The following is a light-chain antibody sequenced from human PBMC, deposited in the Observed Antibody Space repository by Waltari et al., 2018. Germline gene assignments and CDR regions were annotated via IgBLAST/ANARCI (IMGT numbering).Light chain of an antibody. Sequence: DIVMTQSPDSLSLSLGDRTTINRNSSQTILYKSNKKNYLSWYQQKPGQPPKLLSYWASTRDSGVPDRFSGSGSGTDFTLAISSLQAEDVAVYYCQQYYSGLTFGGGTRVEIK. CDR1: QTILYKSNKKNY. V-gene: IGKV4-1*01. J-gene: IGKJ4*01. CDR2: WAS. CDR3: QQYYSGLT.